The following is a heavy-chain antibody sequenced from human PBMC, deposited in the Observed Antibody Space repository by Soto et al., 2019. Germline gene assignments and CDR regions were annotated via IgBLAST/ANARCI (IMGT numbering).Heavy chain of an antibody. D-gene: IGHD3-10*01. CDR3: AKDRALWFGEFYYFDY. J-gene: IGHJ4*02. V-gene: IGHV3-23*01. CDR1: GFTFSSYA. Sequence: GGSLRLSCAASGFTFSSYAMSWVRQAPGKGLEWVSAISGSGGSTYYADSVKGRFTISRDNSKNTLYLQMNSLRAEDTAVYYCAKDRALWFGEFYYFDYWGQGTLVTVSS. CDR2: ISGSGGST.